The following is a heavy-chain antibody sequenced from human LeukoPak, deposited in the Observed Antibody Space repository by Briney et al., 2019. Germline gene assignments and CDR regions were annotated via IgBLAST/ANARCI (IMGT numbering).Heavy chain of an antibody. CDR2: IISKTDGGTS. Sequence: GGSLRLSCAASGFTFSNAWMRWVRQAPGKGLVWVGRIISKTDGGTSDYAAPVKGRFTISRDDSKNTLYLQMNSLKTEDTAVYYCTTDPPPPRYSYGSGSYYNRPVGFDDWGQGTLVTASS. J-gene: IGHJ4*02. CDR3: TTDPPPPRYSYGSGSYYNRPVGFDD. CDR1: GFTFSNAW. D-gene: IGHD3-10*01. V-gene: IGHV3-15*01.